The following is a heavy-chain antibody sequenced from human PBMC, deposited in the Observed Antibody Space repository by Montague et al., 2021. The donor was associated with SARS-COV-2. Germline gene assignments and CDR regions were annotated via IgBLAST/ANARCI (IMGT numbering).Heavy chain of an antibody. D-gene: IGHD1-26*01. CDR1: GFTFSSYA. CDR3: ASGYSGSYYYFDY. V-gene: IGHV3-30-3*01. CDR2: ISYDGSNK. J-gene: IGHJ4*02. Sequence: SLRLSCAASGFTFSSYAMHWVRQAPGKGLEWVAVISYDGSNKYYADSVKGRFTISRDNSKNTLYLQMNSLRAEGTAVYYCASGYSGSYYYFDYWGQGTLVTVSS.